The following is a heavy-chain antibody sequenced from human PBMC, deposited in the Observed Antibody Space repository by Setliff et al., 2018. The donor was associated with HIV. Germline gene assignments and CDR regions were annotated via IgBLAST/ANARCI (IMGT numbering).Heavy chain of an antibody. Sequence: GESLKISCKGSGFTFGDYAMSWVRQAPGKGLEWVGFIRSKAYGGTTEYAASVKGRFTISRDDSKSIAYLQMNSLKTEDTAVYYCTRDRPYSSGWYRLDYWGQGTLVTVSS. CDR1: GFTFGDYA. J-gene: IGHJ4*02. D-gene: IGHD6-19*01. CDR2: IRSKAYGGTT. CDR3: TRDRPYSSGWYRLDY. V-gene: IGHV3-49*04.